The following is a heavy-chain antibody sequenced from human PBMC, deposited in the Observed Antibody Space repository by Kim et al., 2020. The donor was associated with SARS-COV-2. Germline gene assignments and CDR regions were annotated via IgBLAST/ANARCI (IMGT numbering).Heavy chain of an antibody. D-gene: IGHD3-22*01. Sequence: ASVKFSCRASGYTFTDYYIHWVRQAPGQGLEWMGWINPNTGGTNYAQSFQDRVTMTRDTSISTAYMELSGLRSDDTAVFYCARDLKKTHYYDTASAYPDPWGQGTLVTVSS. J-gene: IGHJ5*02. CDR3: ARDLKKTHYYDTASAYPDP. CDR2: INPNTGGT. CDR1: GYTFTDYY. V-gene: IGHV1-2*02.